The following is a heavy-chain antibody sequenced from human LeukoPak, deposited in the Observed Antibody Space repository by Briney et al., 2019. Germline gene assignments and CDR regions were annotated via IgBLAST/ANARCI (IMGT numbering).Heavy chain of an antibody. J-gene: IGHJ4*02. Sequence: SETLSLTCAVYGGSFSGYYWSWIRQPPGKGLEWIGEINHSGSTNYNPSLKSRVTISVDTSKNQFSLKLSSVTAAGTAVYYCARGVVAITMIVVVITRGYYFDYWGQGTLVTVSS. D-gene: IGHD3-22*01. V-gene: IGHV4-34*01. CDR3: ARGVVAITMIVVVITRGYYFDY. CDR1: GGSFSGYY. CDR2: INHSGST.